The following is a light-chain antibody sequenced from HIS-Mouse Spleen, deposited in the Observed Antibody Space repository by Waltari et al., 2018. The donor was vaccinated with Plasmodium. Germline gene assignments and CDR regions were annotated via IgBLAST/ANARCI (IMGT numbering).Light chain of an antibody. CDR2: KDS. V-gene: IGLV3-1*01. CDR1: KLGDKY. CDR3: QAWDSSTVV. J-gene: IGLJ2*01. Sequence: SYELTQPPSVSVSPGQTASITCSGDKLGDKYACWYQQKPGPSPVLVIYKDSKRPSGIPERFSCSNSGNTATLTISGTQAMDEADYYCQAWDSSTVVFGGGTKLTVL.